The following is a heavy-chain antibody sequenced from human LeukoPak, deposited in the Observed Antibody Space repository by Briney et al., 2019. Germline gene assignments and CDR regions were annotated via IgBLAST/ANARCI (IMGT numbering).Heavy chain of an antibody. CDR2: ISSSSSYI. V-gene: IGHV3-21*01. J-gene: IGHJ4*02. D-gene: IGHD2-2*01. CDR1: GFTFSSYS. CDR3: ARDPSGLVVPAGDDY. Sequence: PGGSQRLSCAASGFTFSSYSMNWVRQAPGKGLEWVSSISSSSSYIYYADSVKGRFTISRDNAKNSLYLQMNSLRAEDTAVYYCARDPSGLVVPAGDDYWGQGTLVTVSS.